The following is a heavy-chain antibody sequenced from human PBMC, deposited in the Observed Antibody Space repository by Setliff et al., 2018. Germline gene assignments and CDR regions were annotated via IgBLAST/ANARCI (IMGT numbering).Heavy chain of an antibody. CDR2: NSAY. J-gene: IGHJ1*01. D-gene: IGHD4-17*01. V-gene: IGHV1-18*01. CDR3: VRDAGWQYDDYAGVYFPH. Sequence: ASVKVSCKTSGYTFTNFGINWVRQAPGQGLEWMGWNSAYAQKFQGRVTMTTDTSTSTAYMELRSLRSDDTAVYYCVRDAGWQYDDYAGVYFPHWGQGTLVTVSS. CDR1: GYTFTNFG.